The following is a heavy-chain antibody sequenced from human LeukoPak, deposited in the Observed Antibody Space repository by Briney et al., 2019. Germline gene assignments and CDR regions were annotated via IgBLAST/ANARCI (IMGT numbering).Heavy chain of an antibody. V-gene: IGHV1-18*04. CDR1: GYTFTSYY. Sequence: ASVKVSCKASGYTFTSYYMHWVRQAPGQGLEWMGWISAYNGNTNYAQKLQGRVTMTTDTSTGTAYMELRSLRSDDTAVYYCARDARGYSYGYPNYYYYGMDVWGQGTTVTVSS. D-gene: IGHD5-18*01. CDR3: ARDARGYSYGYPNYYYYGMDV. J-gene: IGHJ6*02. CDR2: ISAYNGNT.